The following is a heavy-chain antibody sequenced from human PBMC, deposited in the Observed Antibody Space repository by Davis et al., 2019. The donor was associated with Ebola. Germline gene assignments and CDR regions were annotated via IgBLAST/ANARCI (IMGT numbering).Heavy chain of an antibody. CDR2: IYYSGST. J-gene: IGHJ4*02. Sequence: PSEALSLTCTVSGGSISSYYWGWIRQHPGKGLEWIGYIYYSGSTYYNPSLKSPVTISVDTSKNQFSLKLSSVTAADTAVYYCARQPDSSGLFYLDYWGQGILVTVSS. D-gene: IGHD3-22*01. CDR3: ARQPDSSGLFYLDY. CDR1: GGSISSYY. V-gene: IGHV4-59*01.